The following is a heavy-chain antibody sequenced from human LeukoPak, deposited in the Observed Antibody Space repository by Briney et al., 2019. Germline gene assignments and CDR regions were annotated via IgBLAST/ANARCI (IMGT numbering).Heavy chain of an antibody. J-gene: IGHJ4*02. CDR3: AKSPLVLRFLEWFDY. CDR1: GFTVSSNY. V-gene: IGHV3-53*01. Sequence: GGSLRLSCAASGFTVSSNYMSWVRQAPGKGLEWVSVIYSGGSTYYADSVKGRFTISRDNSKNTLYLQMNSLRAEDTAVYYCAKSPLVLRFLEWFDYWGQGTLVTVSS. CDR2: IYSGGST. D-gene: IGHD3-3*01.